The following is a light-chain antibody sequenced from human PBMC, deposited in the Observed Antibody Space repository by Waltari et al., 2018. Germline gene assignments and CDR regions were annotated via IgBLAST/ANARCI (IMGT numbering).Light chain of an antibody. CDR2: DVT. CDR1: ISDVGGHNY. Sequence: QSALTQPASVSGSPGQSITISCTGTISDVGGHNYVSWYQQHPGKAPKLMIYDVTNRPEGVSDRFSGSKSGNTASLTISGLQAEDEADYYCSSWISSSTLVFGGGTKLTVL. V-gene: IGLV2-14*03. J-gene: IGLJ2*01. CDR3: SSWISSSTLV.